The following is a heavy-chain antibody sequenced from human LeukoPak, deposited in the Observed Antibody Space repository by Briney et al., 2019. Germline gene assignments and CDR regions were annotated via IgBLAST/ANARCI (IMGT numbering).Heavy chain of an antibody. D-gene: IGHD3-10*01. V-gene: IGHV4-34*01. CDR3: ARGLWFGEFAHGY. J-gene: IGHJ4*02. CDR2: INHSGST. CDR1: GGSFSGYY. Sequence: SETLSLTCAVYGGSFSGYYWSWIRQPPGKGLEWIGEINHSGSTNYNPSLKSRDTISVDTSKNQFSLKLSSVTAADTAVYYCARGLWFGEFAHGYWSQGTLVTVSS.